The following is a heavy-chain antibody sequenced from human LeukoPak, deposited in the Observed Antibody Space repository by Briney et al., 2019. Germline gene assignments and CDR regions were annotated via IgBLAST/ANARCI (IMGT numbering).Heavy chain of an antibody. CDR2: IDIPGNT. J-gene: IGHJ5*02. Sequence: GGSLRLSCAASGFTFSSYGMHWVRQPTGKGLEWVSGIDIPGNTYYPDSVKGRFTMSRESAKNSLYLQMNSLRAGDTAVYYCARAVAGTYWFDPWGQGTLVTVSS. CDR3: ARAVAGTYWFDP. V-gene: IGHV3-13*01. D-gene: IGHD6-19*01. CDR1: GFTFSSYG.